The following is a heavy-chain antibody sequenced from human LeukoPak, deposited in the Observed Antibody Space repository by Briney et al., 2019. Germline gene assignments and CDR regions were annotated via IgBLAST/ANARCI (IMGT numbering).Heavy chain of an antibody. CDR3: ARHYASGTYYNPLGY. J-gene: IGHJ4*02. V-gene: IGHV5-51*01. CDR1: GHSFTTNW. D-gene: IGHD3-10*01. Sequence: GESGKISCQGSGHSFTTNWIDWVRQMPGKGLEWMGTIYPGDSDTRYSPSFRGQVTISADKSISTTYLQWSSLKASDTAMYYCARHYASGTYYNPLGYWGQGTLVTVSS. CDR2: IYPGDSDT.